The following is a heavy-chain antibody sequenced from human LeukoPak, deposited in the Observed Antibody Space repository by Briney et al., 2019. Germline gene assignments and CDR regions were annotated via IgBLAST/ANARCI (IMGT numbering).Heavy chain of an antibody. V-gene: IGHV1-18*01. CDR3: ARDPQGVQTLDY. Sequence: ASVKVSCKTSGYTFSKFVITWVRQAPGQGLESMGWISVHHGTTHYVEKFHDRLTLTTDTSTRTAYMELKSLTSDDTAVYYCARDPQGVQTLDYWGQGTLVTVSS. D-gene: IGHD3-16*01. CDR2: ISVHHGTT. CDR1: GYTFSKFV. J-gene: IGHJ4*02.